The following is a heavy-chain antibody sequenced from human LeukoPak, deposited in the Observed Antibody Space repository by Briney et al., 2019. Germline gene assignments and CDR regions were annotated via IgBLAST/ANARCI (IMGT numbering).Heavy chain of an antibody. Sequence: PSETLSLTCTVSGGSISSYYWSWIRQPAGKGLEWIGRIYISGSTNYNPSLRSRVTMSVDTSKNQFSLKLNSVTAADTAVYYCARGPSASRDYGMDVWGQGTAVTVSS. CDR2: IYISGST. CDR3: ARGPSASRDYGMDV. D-gene: IGHD2-2*01. J-gene: IGHJ6*02. V-gene: IGHV4-4*07. CDR1: GGSISSYY.